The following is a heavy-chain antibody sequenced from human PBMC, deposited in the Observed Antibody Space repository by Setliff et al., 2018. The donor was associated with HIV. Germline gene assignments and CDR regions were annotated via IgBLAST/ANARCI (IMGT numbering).Heavy chain of an antibody. Sequence: GASVKVSCKASGYTFTNSAMHWARQAPGQRLEWMGWITADHGNPKYSQKFQGRVTMTRDTSISTAYMEVSRLRSDDTAVYYCARDHCSSSGCYEYSYYGMDVWGQGTTVTVSS. CDR2: ITADHGNP. J-gene: IGHJ6*02. CDR3: ARDHCSSSGCYEYSYYGMDV. D-gene: IGHD2-2*01. CDR1: GYTFTNSA. V-gene: IGHV1-3*01.